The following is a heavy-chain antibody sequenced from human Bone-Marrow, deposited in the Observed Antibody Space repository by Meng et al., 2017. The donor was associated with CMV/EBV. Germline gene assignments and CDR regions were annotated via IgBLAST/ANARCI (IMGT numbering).Heavy chain of an antibody. CDR2: ISSSGSTI. V-gene: IGHV3-48*03. J-gene: IGHJ4*02. CDR3: ARAIAVAGTGGFYDY. CDR1: GFTFSSYE. D-gene: IGHD6-19*01. Sequence: GESLKISCAASGFTFSSYEMNWVRQAPGKGLEWVSYISSSGSTIYYADSVKGRFTISRDNAKNSLYLQMNSLRAEDTAVYYCARAIAVAGTGGFYDYWGQGTLVTVSS.